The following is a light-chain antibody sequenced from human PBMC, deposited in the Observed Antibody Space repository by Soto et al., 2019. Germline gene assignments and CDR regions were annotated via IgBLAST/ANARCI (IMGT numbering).Light chain of an antibody. CDR3: QQYDSSGT. J-gene: IGKJ5*01. Sequence: EIVLTQSPGTLSLSPGERATLSCRASQSVSSSYLAWYQQKPGQAPRLLIYGASSRATGIPDRFSGSGSGTDFTLTISRLEPEDFAVYYCQQYDSSGTFGQGTRLEIK. CDR2: GAS. V-gene: IGKV3-20*01. CDR1: QSVSSSY.